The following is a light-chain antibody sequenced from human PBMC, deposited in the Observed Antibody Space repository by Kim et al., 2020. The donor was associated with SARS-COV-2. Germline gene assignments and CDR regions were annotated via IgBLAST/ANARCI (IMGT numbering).Light chain of an antibody. CDR2: QDS. J-gene: IGLJ2*01. V-gene: IGLV3-1*01. CDR3: QAWDSSIVV. CDR1: KLGDKY. Sequence: LSPGQPASITCSGDKLGDKYACWYQQKPGQSPVLVIYQDSKRPSGIPERFSGSNSGNTATLTISGTQAMDEADYYCQAWDSSIVVFGGGTQLTVL.